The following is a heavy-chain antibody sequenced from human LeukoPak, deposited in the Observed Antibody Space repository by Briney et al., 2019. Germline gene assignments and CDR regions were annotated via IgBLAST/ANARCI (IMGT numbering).Heavy chain of an antibody. CDR2: IRYDGSNK. J-gene: IGHJ4*02. V-gene: IGHV3-30*02. CDR1: GFTFSSYG. CDR3: AKDQRYYGSGSSSFDY. Sequence: GGSLRLSCAASGFTFSSYGMHWVRQAPGKGLEWVAFIRYDGSNKYYADSVKGRFTISRDNSRNTLYLQMNSLRAEDTAVYYCAKDQRYYGSGSSSFDYWGQGTLVTVSS. D-gene: IGHD3-10*01.